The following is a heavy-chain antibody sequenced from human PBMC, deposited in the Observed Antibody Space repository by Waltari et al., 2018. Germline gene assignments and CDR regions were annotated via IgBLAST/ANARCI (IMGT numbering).Heavy chain of an antibody. CDR3: ARLKYSSSDDWYFDL. D-gene: IGHD6-6*01. Sequence: EVQLVQSGAEVKKPGESLKISCKGSGYSFPSYWIGWVRQMPGKGLEWMGIIYPGDSDTRYSPSFQGQVTISADKSISTAYLQWSSLKASDTAMYYCARLKYSSSDDWYFDLWGRGTLVTVSS. CDR1: GYSFPSYW. V-gene: IGHV5-51*01. CDR2: IYPGDSDT. J-gene: IGHJ2*01.